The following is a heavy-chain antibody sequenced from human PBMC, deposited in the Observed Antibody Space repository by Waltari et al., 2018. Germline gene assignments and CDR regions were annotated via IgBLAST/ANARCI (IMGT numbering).Heavy chain of an antibody. CDR2: ISDKSNTI. Sequence: VQLVESGGAFVQPGDSLRLSCENSGFMFRWYCVNWVRQAPGKGPEWLAYISDKSNTISDALSVNGRFTISRDNAEKSLFLQMNSLRDEDTAVYYCARDHDWAFDHWGPGTLVTVSS. J-gene: IGHJ4*02. CDR3: ARDHDWAFDH. CDR1: GFMFRWYC. D-gene: IGHD3-16*01. V-gene: IGHV3-48*02.